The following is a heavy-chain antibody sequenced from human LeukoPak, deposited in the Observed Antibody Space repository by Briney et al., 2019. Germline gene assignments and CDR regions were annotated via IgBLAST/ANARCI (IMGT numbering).Heavy chain of an antibody. CDR2: IIPIVGIA. V-gene: IGHV1-69*04. J-gene: IGHJ4*02. CDR1: GGTFSSYA. Sequence: SVKVSCKASGGTFSSYAISWVRQAPGQGLEWMGTIIPIVGIANYAQKFQGRVTITADKFTSTAYMELSSLRSEDTAVYYCARDGEMATIYFDYWGQGTLVTVSS. D-gene: IGHD5-24*01. CDR3: ARDGEMATIYFDY.